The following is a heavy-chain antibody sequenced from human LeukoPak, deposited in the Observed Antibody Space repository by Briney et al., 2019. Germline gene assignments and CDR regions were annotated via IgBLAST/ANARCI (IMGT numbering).Heavy chain of an antibody. V-gene: IGHV3-7*01. CDR2: INQDGSEK. J-gene: IGHJ4*02. D-gene: IGHD7-27*01. CDR3: SADPGDY. CDR1: GFTFSSYW. Sequence: GGSLRLSCAASGFTFSSYWMSWVRQAPGKGLEWVANINQDGSEKYYVDSVEGRFNISRDNARNSLYLQMNSLGVDDTAVYFCSADPGDYWGQGTLVSVSS.